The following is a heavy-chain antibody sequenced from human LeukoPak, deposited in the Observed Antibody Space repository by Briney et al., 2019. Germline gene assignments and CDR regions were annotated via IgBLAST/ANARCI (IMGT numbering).Heavy chain of an antibody. Sequence: PGGSLRLSCAASGFIVSSYWMSWVRQAPGKGLEWVANMKEDGSEKHYIDSVKGRFTISRDNAKNSLYLLMNSLRPEDTAVYYCARDRSRSGDDYELDYWGQGTLVTVSS. CDR3: ARDRSRSGDDYELDY. D-gene: IGHD5-12*01. J-gene: IGHJ4*02. CDR1: GFIVSSYW. V-gene: IGHV3-7*01. CDR2: MKEDGSEK.